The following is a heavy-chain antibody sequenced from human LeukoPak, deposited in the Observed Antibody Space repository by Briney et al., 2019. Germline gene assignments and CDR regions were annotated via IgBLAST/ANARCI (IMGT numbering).Heavy chain of an antibody. D-gene: IGHD4-17*01. Sequence: ASVRVSCKASGYIFTSYYVHWMRQAPGQGLEWMGIINLGSGTTTYAQKFQGRVTMTRDTFTSTVYMELSSLRSEDMALYYCARGISGGSTVTYFFDYWGQGTLVTVSS. CDR2: INLGSGTT. CDR3: ARGISGGSTVTYFFDY. CDR1: GYIFTSYY. V-gene: IGHV1-46*01. J-gene: IGHJ4*02.